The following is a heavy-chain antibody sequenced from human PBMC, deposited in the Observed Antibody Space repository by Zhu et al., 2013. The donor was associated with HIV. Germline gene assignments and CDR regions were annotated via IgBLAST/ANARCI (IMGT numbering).Heavy chain of an antibody. J-gene: IGHJ2*01. V-gene: IGHV4-38-2*01. CDR1: GYSISSGYY. Sequence: QVQLQESGPGLVKPSETLSLTCAVSGYSISSGYYWGWIRQPPGKGLEWIGSIYHSGSTYYNPSLKSRVTISVDTSKNQFSLKLSSVTAADTAVYYCQISGARQWYFDLWGLAPWSLSPQ. CDR2: IYHSGST. D-gene: IGHD6-6*01. CDR3: QISGARQWYFDL.